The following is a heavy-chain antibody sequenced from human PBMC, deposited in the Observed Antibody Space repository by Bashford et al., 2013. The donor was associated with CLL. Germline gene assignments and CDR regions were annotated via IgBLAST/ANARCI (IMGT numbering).Heavy chain of an antibody. J-gene: IGHJ4*02. Sequence: SSETLSLTCAVSGYSISSGYWGWIRQSPGKGLEWIGSISHSGSTYYKPSLQSRVTISVDTSKNQFSLKLNSVTAADTAVYYCARAAQRNRSWFGELYSYFDYWGQGTLVTVSS. CDR3: ARAAQRNRSWFGELYSYFDY. CDR2: ISHSGST. CDR1: GYSISSGY. V-gene: IGHV4-38-2*01. D-gene: IGHD3-10*01.